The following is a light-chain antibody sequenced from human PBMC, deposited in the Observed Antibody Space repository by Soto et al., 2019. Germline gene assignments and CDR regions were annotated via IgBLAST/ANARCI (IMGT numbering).Light chain of an antibody. V-gene: IGLV1-44*01. J-gene: IGLJ3*02. Sequence: QSVLTQPPSASGTPGQRVIISCSGSSSNIGRDTVNWYRQFPGTATKLLIDSNNQRPSGVPDRFSGSKSGTSASLAISGLQSEDEAEYYCAVWDDSLNGRWVLGGGTKLTVL. CDR2: SNN. CDR1: SSNIGRDT. CDR3: AVWDDSLNGRWV.